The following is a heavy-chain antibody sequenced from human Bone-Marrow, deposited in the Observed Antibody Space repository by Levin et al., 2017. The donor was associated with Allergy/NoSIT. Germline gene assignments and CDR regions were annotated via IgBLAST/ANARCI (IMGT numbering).Heavy chain of an antibody. V-gene: IGHV1-69*13. CDR1: GGTFSSDA. J-gene: IGHJ3*02. Sequence: SVKVSCKASGGTFSSDAISWVRQAPGQGLECMGTIIPIFGPAHYAQKFQGRVSITADQSTNTAYMDLSSLTSEDTAVYYCARGWSRGGFNIWGQGTMVTVS. CDR3: ARGWSRGGFNI. D-gene: IGHD3-10*01. CDR2: IIPIFGPA.